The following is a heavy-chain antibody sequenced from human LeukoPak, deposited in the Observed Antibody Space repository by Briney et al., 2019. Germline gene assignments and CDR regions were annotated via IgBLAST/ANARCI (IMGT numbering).Heavy chain of an antibody. CDR3: ARSGGFRYYYYMDV. J-gene: IGHJ6*03. V-gene: IGHV4-61*02. Sequence: PSETLSLTRTVSGGSISSGSYYWSWIRQPAGKGLEWIGRIYTSGSTNYNPSLKSRVTISVDTSKDQFSLKLSSVTAADTAVYYCARSGGFRYYYYMDVWGKGTTVTVSS. CDR2: IYTSGST. D-gene: IGHD3-10*01. CDR1: GGSISSGSYY.